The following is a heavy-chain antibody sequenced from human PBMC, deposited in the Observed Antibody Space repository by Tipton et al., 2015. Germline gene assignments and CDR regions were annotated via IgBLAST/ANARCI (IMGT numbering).Heavy chain of an antibody. V-gene: IGHV3-53*05. J-gene: IGHJ4*02. D-gene: IGHD3-22*01. CDR1: GFTVTNNY. CDR3: AKDSADYYDSSGYSIFEN. CDR2: IYNGGST. Sequence: SLRLSCAASGFTVTNNYMTWVRQTPGKGLEWVSLIYNGGSTNYADSVKGRFTISRDNAKNSLYLQMNSLRAEDTALYYCAKDSADYYDSSGYSIFENWGQGTLVTVSS.